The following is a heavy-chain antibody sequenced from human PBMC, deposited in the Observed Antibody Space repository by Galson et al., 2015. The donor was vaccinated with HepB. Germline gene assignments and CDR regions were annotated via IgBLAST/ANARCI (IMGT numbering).Heavy chain of an antibody. V-gene: IGHV3-23*01. CDR2: ISGSGGST. J-gene: IGHJ4*02. Sequence: SLRLSCAASGFTFSSYAMSWVRQAPGKGLEWVSAISGSGGSTYYADSVKGRFTISRDNSKNTLYLQMNSLRAEDTAVYYCAKSGVLLWFGEPRRLGYFDYWGQGTLVTVSS. D-gene: IGHD3-10*01. CDR3: AKSGVLLWFGEPRRLGYFDY. CDR1: GFTFSSYA.